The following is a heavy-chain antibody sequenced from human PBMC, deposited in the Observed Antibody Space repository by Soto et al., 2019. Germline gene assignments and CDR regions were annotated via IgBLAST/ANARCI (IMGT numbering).Heavy chain of an antibody. CDR3: ARHHNWNRKDLSFDY. V-gene: IGHV5-51*01. D-gene: IGHD1-20*01. Sequence: GESLKISCKGSGHSFTSYWIGWVRQMPGKGLEWMGIIYPGDSDTRYSPSFQGQVTISADKSISTAYLQWSSLKASDTAMYYCARHHNWNRKDLSFDYWGQGTLVTVSS. J-gene: IGHJ4*02. CDR2: IYPGDSDT. CDR1: GHSFTSYW.